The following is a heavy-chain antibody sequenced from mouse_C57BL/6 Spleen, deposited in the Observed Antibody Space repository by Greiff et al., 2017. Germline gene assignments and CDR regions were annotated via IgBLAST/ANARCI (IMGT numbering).Heavy chain of an antibody. V-gene: IGHV1-63*01. Sequence: QVQLQQSGAELVRPGTSVKMSCKASGYTFTNYWIGWAKQRPGHGLEWIGDIYPGGGYTNYNEKFKGKATLTADKSSSTAYMQFSSLTSEDSAIYYCARRGGYGSSPYYFDYWGQGTTLTVSS. CDR3: ARRGGYGSSPYYFDY. J-gene: IGHJ2*01. D-gene: IGHD1-1*01. CDR1: GYTFTNYW. CDR2: IYPGGGYT.